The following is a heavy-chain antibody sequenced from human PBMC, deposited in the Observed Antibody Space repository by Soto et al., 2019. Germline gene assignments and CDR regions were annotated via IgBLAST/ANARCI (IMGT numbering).Heavy chain of an antibody. V-gene: IGHV3-23*01. CDR1: GFTFSSYA. J-gene: IGHJ3*01. CDR3: ANRAGEEVWCTSASCFLIAVDV. D-gene: IGHD2-2*01. CDR2: ISGSGAST. Sequence: GGSLRLSCAASGFTFSSYAMSWVRQAPGKGLEWVSAISGSGASTYYADSVKGRFTISRDNTKNTLYLQMNSLRAEDTAVYYCANRAGEEVWCTSASCFLIAVDVWGEGTMVTGSS.